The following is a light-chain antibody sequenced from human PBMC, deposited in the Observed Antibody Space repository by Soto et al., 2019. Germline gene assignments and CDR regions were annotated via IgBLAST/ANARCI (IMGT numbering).Light chain of an antibody. Sequence: QAVVTQPPSASGTPGQRVTISCSGSSSNIGSNTVNWYQQITGTAPKLLIYNDNQRPSGVPDRFSGSKSGTSGSLAISGLQSEDEGDYYCAAWDDSLNGHVVFGGGTQLTVL. CDR3: AAWDDSLNGHVV. CDR2: NDN. V-gene: IGLV1-44*01. J-gene: IGLJ7*01. CDR1: SSNIGSNT.